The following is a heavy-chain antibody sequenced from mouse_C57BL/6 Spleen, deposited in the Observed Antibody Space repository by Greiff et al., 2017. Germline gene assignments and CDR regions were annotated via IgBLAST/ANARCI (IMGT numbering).Heavy chain of an antibody. J-gene: IGHJ2*01. CDR1: GFTFSSYT. V-gene: IGHV5-9*01. CDR3: ARPFSNYDYYFDY. Sequence: EVKLMESGGGLVKPGGSLKLSCAASGFTFSSYTMSWVRQTPEKRLEWVATISGGGGNTYYPDSVKGRFTISRDNAKNTLYLQMSSLRSEDTALYYCARPFSNYDYYFDYWGQGTTLTVSS. D-gene: IGHD2-5*01. CDR2: ISGGGGNT.